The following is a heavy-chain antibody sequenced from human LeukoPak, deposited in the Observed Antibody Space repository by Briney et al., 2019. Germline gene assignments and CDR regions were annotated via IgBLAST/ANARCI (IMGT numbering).Heavy chain of an antibody. D-gene: IGHD3-10*01. CDR1: GFTFDDYG. V-gene: IGHV3-20*04. CDR2: INWNGGST. Sequence: GGSLRLSCAASGFTFDDYGMSWVRQAPGKGLEWVSGINWNGGSTGYADSVKGRFTISRDNAKNSLYLQMNSLRAEDTALYYCARVGFIFGFDYYYYIDVWGKGTTVTVSS. CDR3: ARVGFIFGFDYYYYIDV. J-gene: IGHJ6*03.